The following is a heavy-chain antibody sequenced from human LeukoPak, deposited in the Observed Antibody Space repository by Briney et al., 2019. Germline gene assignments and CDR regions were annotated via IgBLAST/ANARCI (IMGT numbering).Heavy chain of an antibody. D-gene: IGHD3-10*01. V-gene: IGHV4-39*07. J-gene: IGHJ3*02. Sequence: NASETLSLTCTVSGGSISTSNYYWGWIRQPPGKGLEWIGNNSPSLKSRVTISLDTSRDQFSLKLTPVTAADTAVYYCAKSNGYGLVDIWGQGTMVTVSS. CDR1: GGSISTSNYY. CDR3: AKSNGYGLVDI.